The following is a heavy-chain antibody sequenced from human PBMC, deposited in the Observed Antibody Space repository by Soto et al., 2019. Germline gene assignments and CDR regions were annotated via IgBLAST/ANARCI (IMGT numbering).Heavy chain of an antibody. J-gene: IGHJ6*02. V-gene: IGHV1-46*01. Sequence: QVQLVQSGAEVKKPGASVKVSCKASGYTFTSYYMHWVRQAPGQGLEWMGMINPSGGSTTYAQKFQGRVTMTRDTSTSTVYMELSSLRSEDTAVYYCARVRGTPDYYDSSVGLYYFYGMDVWGQGTTVTVSS. CDR3: ARVRGTPDYYDSSVGLYYFYGMDV. CDR1: GYTFTSYY. D-gene: IGHD3-22*01. CDR2: INPSGGST.